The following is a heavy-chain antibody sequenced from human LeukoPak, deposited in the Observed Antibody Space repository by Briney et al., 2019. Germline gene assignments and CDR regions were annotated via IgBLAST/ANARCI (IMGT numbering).Heavy chain of an antibody. V-gene: IGHV3-21*01. CDR3: AKDRFDGLDY. Sequence: GGSQRLSCAASGFTFSTYSMNWFRQAPGEGLEWVSSISSSGANIFYTDSVKGRFTISRDNAKNSLYLQLNSLRAEDTAVYYCAKDRFDGLDYWGQGTLVTVSS. CDR1: GFTFSTYS. CDR2: ISSSGANI. D-gene: IGHD3-9*01. J-gene: IGHJ4*02.